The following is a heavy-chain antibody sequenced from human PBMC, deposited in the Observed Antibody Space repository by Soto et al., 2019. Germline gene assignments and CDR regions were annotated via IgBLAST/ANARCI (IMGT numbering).Heavy chain of an antibody. D-gene: IGHD2-8*01. CDR2: IYYSGST. Sequence: SETLSLTCTVSGGSISSSSYYWGWIRQPPGKGLEWIGSIYYSGSTYYNPSLKSRVTISVDTSKNQFSLKLSSVTAADTAVYYCARGINGYYYYYMDVWGKGTTVTVSS. CDR1: GGSISSSSYY. J-gene: IGHJ6*03. V-gene: IGHV4-39*01. CDR3: ARGINGYYYYYMDV.